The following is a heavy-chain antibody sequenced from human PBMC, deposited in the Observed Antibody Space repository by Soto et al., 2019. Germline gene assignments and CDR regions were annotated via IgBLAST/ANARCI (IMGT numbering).Heavy chain of an antibody. V-gene: IGHV1-18*01. CDR1: GYTFTSYG. CDR3: AREGCINGLCWYYFDY. D-gene: IGHD2-8*01. Sequence: QVQLVQSGAEEKKPGASVNVSCKASGYTFTSYGITWVRQAPGEGLEWMGWISTYNANTNYAQKLQGRVTMTTDTSTSTAYMELRSLRSDDTAVYYCAREGCINGLCWYYFDYWGQGTLVTVSS. CDR2: ISTYNANT. J-gene: IGHJ4*02.